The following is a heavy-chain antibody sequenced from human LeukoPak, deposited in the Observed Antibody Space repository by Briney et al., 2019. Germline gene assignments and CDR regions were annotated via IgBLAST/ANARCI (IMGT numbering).Heavy chain of an antibody. CDR2: IYTSGST. CDR1: GGPISSYF. D-gene: IGHD2-2*01. CDR3: AREGYCSSTSCYLLDYYYYYMDV. J-gene: IGHJ6*03. Sequence: SETLSLTCTVPGGPISSYFWSWIRQPAGKGLEWIGRIYTSGSTNYNPSLKSRVTMSVDTSKNQFSLKLSSVTAADTAVYYCAREGYCSSTSCYLLDYYYYYMDVWGKGTTVTVSS. V-gene: IGHV4-4*07.